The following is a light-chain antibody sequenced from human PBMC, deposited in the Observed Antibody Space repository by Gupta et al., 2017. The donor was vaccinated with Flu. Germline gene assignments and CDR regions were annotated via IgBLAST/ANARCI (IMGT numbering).Light chain of an antibody. CDR3: AAWYDSLNGWV. V-gene: IGLV1-44*01. Sequence: SELTHPPSASRTPGQRVTITCCGSSSNIGSKTVNWYHQLPGMAPKLLIYSNNQRPSGVPDRFSGSKSGTSASLSISGLQSEDEADYYCAAWYDSLNGWVFGVGTKLTVL. J-gene: IGLJ3*02. CDR2: SNN. CDR1: SSNIGSKT.